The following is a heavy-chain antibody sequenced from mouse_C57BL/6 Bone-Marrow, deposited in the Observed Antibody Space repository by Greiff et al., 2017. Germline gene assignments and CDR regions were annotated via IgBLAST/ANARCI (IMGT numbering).Heavy chain of an antibody. CDR1: GFNIKDYY. CDR3: ARGEGTWLAY. V-gene: IGHV14-2*01. CDR2: IDPEDGET. J-gene: IGHJ3*01. Sequence: VQLKESGAELVKPGASVKLSCTASGFNIKDYYMHWVKQRTEQGLEWIGRIDPEDGETKYAPKFPGKATITADTSSNTAYLQLSSLTSEDTAVYYCARGEGTWLAYWGQGTLVTVSA.